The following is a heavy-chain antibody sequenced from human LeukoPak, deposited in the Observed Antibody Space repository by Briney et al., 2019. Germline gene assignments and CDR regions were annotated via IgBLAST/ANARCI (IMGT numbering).Heavy chain of an antibody. CDR2: ISSSSSYI. Sequence: PGGSLRLSCAASGFTFSSYSMNWVRQAPGTGLEGVSSISSSSSYIYYADSVKGRVTISRDNAKNSLYLQMNSLRAEATAVYYCARDGYSGSWYGVWGQGTLVTVSS. CDR3: ARDGYSGSWYGV. CDR1: GFTFSSYS. V-gene: IGHV3-21*01. J-gene: IGHJ4*02. D-gene: IGHD6-13*01.